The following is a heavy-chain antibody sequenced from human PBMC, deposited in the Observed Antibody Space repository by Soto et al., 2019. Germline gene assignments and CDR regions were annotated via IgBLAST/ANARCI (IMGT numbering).Heavy chain of an antibody. V-gene: IGHV4-39*01. Sequence: PSETLSLTCTVSGDSPSSSRHYWGWIRQPPGKGLEWIGSIYSSGSRYYNPSLKSRVTISVDTSKNQLSLQVNSVTAADTAVYYCARPRQGGLIPSLFEYWGQGSLVTGSS. CDR2: IYSSGSR. CDR3: ARPRQGGLIPSLFEY. CDR1: GDSPSSSRHY. D-gene: IGHD2-21*01. J-gene: IGHJ4*02.